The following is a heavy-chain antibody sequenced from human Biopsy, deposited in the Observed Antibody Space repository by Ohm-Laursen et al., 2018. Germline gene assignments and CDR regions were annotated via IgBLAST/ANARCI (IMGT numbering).Heavy chain of an antibody. CDR2: IYNTETT. V-gene: IGHV4-39*01. CDR1: GGSISSSTTYY. J-gene: IGHJ5*02. CDR3: ARHPTGFWFDP. Sequence: TLSLTCTVSGGSISSSTTYYWAWLRQPPGKGLEWIGSIYNTETTFYNPTLKSRVTISVDTSTNQFSLKVSSVTAADTAVYYCARHPTGFWFDPWGQGTLVIVSS.